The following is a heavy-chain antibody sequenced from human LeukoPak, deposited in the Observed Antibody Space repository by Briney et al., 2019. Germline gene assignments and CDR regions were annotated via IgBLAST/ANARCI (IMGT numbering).Heavy chain of an antibody. V-gene: IGHV1-2*02. CDR3: AREGRGDSGGYYKGY. CDR1: GYTFTGYH. J-gene: IGHJ4*02. D-gene: IGHD3-22*01. CDR2: INPNSGGT. Sequence: ASVKVSCKASGYTFTGYHMHWVRQAPGQGLEWMGWINPNSGGTNYAQKFQGRDTMTRDTSISTAYMELSRLRSDDTAVYYCAREGRGDSGGYYKGYWGQGTLVTVSS.